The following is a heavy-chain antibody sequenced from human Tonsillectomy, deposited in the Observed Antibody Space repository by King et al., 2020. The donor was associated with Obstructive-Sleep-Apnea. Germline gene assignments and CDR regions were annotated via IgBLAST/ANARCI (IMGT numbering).Heavy chain of an antibody. V-gene: IGHV3-21*01. J-gene: IGHJ4*02. CDR2: ISSSSSYI. Sequence: VQLVESGGGLVKPGGSLRLSCAASGFTFSSYSMNWVRQAPGKGLEWVSSISSSSSYISSADSVKGRFTISRDNAKNSLYLQMNSLRAEDTAVYYCASLGYCSSTSCYSRFDYWGQGTLVTVSS. CDR3: ASLGYCSSTSCYSRFDY. D-gene: IGHD2-2*01. CDR1: GFTFSSYS.